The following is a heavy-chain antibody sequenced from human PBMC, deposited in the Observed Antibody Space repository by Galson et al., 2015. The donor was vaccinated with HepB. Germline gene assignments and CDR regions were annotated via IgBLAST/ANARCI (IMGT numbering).Heavy chain of an antibody. Sequence: LRLSCAASRFILSNYKMNWVRQPPGKGLEWVSSISSNGDYTYYADSVRGRFTISRDNAKNSVYLQMSSLRVEDTALYYCARDWGIPVAGTWWFDPWGQGTLVTVSS. V-gene: IGHV3-21*01. D-gene: IGHD6-19*01. CDR1: RFILSNYK. CDR3: ARDWGIPVAGTWWFDP. J-gene: IGHJ5*02. CDR2: ISSNGDYT.